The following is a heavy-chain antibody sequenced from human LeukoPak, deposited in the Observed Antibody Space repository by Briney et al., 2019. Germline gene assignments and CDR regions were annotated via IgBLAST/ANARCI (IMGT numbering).Heavy chain of an antibody. CDR1: GGSISSCDYY. V-gene: IGHV4-30-4*01. CDR2: IYYSGST. Sequence: SETLSLTCTVSGGSISSCDYYWSWIRQPPGKGLEWIGYIYYSGSTYYNPSLKSRVTISVDTSKTQFSLKLSSVTAADTAVYYCARGLVVVTASTPDAFDIWGQGTMVTVSS. J-gene: IGHJ3*02. CDR3: ARGLVVVTASTPDAFDI. D-gene: IGHD2-21*02.